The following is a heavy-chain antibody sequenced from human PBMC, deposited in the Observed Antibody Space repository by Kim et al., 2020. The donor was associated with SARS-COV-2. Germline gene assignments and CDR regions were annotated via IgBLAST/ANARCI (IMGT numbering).Heavy chain of an antibody. D-gene: IGHD6-13*01. J-gene: IGHJ5*02. CDR3: ARAPLYSSRGWFDP. Sequence: GGSLRLSCAASGFTFSSYWMHWVRQAPGKGLVWVSRINSDGSSTSYADSVKGRFTISRDNAKNTLYLQMNSLRAEDTAVYYCARAPLYSSRGWFDPWGQGTLVTVSS. V-gene: IGHV3-74*01. CDR1: GFTFSSYW. CDR2: INSDGSST.